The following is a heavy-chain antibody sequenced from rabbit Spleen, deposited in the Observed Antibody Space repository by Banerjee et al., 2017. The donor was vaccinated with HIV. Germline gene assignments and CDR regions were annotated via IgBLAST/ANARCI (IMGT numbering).Heavy chain of an antibody. D-gene: IGHD1-1*01. J-gene: IGHJ2*01. CDR2: ILNGHDNP. Sequence: QQLVESGGGLVKPGASLTLTCKASGFDFSSGYDMCWVRQAPGKGLEWIACILNGHDNPAYTNWAKGRFTISKTSSTTVTLQMTSLTAADTATYFCARDAYSGSKINAFDPWGPGTLVTVS. CDR1: GFDFSSGYD. V-gene: IGHV1S40*01. CDR3: ARDAYSGSKINAFDP.